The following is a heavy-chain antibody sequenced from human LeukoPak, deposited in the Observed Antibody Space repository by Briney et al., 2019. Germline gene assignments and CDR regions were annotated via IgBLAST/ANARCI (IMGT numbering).Heavy chain of an antibody. D-gene: IGHD3-22*01. CDR2: ISGSGGST. Sequence: GGSLRLSCAASGFTFSSYAMSWVRQAPGKGLEWVSAISGSGGSTYYADSVKGRFTISRDNSKNTLYPQMNSLRAEDTAVYYCAREYYYDSSGYYPNGDYWGQGTLVTVSS. V-gene: IGHV3-23*01. CDR3: AREYYYDSSGYYPNGDY. CDR1: GFTFSSYA. J-gene: IGHJ4*02.